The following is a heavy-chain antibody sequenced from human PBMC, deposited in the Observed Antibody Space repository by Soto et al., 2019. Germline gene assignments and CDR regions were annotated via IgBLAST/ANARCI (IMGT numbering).Heavy chain of an antibody. V-gene: IGHV1-3*01. D-gene: IGHD6-19*01. Sequence: ASVKVSCKASGYTFTSYAMHWVRQAPGQRLEWMGWINAGNGNTKYSQKFQGRVTITRDTSASTAYMELSSLRSEDTAVYYCARVVRSSGWYYFDYWGQGTLVTVSS. CDR3: ARVVRSSGWYYFDY. CDR1: GYTFTSYA. J-gene: IGHJ4*02. CDR2: INAGNGNT.